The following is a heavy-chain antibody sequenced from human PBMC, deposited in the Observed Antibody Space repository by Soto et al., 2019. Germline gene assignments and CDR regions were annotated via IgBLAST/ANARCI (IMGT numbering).Heavy chain of an antibody. CDR3: ATRSPAFDY. V-gene: IGHV1-18*01. J-gene: IGHJ4*02. Sequence: QVQLVQSGPEVKKPGASVKVSCKTSGYTFTDYGISWVRQAPGQGLEWMGWISTSKGNTNYAQKFQGRVTMTTDTSTSTGYMELRSLRSDDTAVYYCATRSPAFDYWGQGTLFTVSS. CDR2: ISTSKGNT. CDR1: GYTFTDYG.